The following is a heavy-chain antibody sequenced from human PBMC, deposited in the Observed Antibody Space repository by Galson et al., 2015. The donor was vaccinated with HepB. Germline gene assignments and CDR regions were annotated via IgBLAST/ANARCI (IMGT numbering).Heavy chain of an antibody. D-gene: IGHD3-22*01. CDR2: ISSSGSTI. CDR3: ARGVIVIGFDP. Sequence: SLRLSCAASGFTFSSYWMSWVRQAPGKGLEWVSYISSSGSTIYYADSVKGRFTISRDNAKNSLYLQMNSLRAEDTAVYYCARGVIVIGFDPWGQGTLVTVSS. V-gene: IGHV3-11*01. J-gene: IGHJ5*02. CDR1: GFTFSSYW.